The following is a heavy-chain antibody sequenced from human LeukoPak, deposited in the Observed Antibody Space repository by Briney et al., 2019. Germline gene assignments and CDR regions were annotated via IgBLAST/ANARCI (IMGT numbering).Heavy chain of an antibody. V-gene: IGHV3-33*01. D-gene: IGHD1-7*01. Sequence: PGGSLRLSCAASGFTFSSYGMHLVRQAPGKGLEWVAVIWYDGSNKYYADSVKGRFTISRDNSKNTLYLQMNSLRAEDTAVYYCARDHSFAGTTPDYWGQGTLVTVSS. CDR1: GFTFSSYG. CDR3: ARDHSFAGTTPDY. CDR2: IWYDGSNK. J-gene: IGHJ4*02.